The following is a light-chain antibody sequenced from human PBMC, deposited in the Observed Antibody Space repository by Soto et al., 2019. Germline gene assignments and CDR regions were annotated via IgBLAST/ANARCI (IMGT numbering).Light chain of an antibody. CDR3: QQYNSYSWT. CDR2: DAS. CDR1: QSISSW. Sequence: DIQMTQSPSTLSASVGDRVTITCRASQSISSWLAWYQQKPGKAPKLLIYDASSLESGVPSSFSGSGSGTELTLTISSLQPDDFATYYCQQYNSYSWTFGQGTKVEIK. V-gene: IGKV1-5*01. J-gene: IGKJ1*01.